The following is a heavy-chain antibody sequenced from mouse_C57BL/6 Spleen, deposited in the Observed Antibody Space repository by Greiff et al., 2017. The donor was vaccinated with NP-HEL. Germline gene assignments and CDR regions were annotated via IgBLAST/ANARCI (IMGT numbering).Heavy chain of an antibody. Sequence: EVKLVESGPGLVKPSQSLSLTCSVTGYSITSGYYWNWIRQFPGNKLEWMGYISYDGSNNYNPSLKNRISITRDTSKNQFFLKLNSVTTEDTATYYCARAGSPGYWYFDVWGTGTTVTVSS. J-gene: IGHJ1*03. CDR1: GYSITSGYY. V-gene: IGHV3-6*01. D-gene: IGHD1-1*02. CDR3: ARAGSPGYWYFDV. CDR2: ISYDGSN.